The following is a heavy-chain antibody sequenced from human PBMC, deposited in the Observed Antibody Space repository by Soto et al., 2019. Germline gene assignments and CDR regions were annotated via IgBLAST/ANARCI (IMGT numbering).Heavy chain of an antibody. CDR1: GFRFDEYN. CDR3: AREPLSYGSALDV. Sequence: TGGSLILSCAASGFRFDEYNIHWVRQAPGKGLEWVSLITWNGANTYYADSVKGRFTISRDGTTKSVSLQMTSLKREDTGLYYCAREPLSYGSALDVWGQGTTATVYS. CDR2: ITWNGANT. V-gene: IGHV3-43*01. J-gene: IGHJ6*02. D-gene: IGHD3-16*01.